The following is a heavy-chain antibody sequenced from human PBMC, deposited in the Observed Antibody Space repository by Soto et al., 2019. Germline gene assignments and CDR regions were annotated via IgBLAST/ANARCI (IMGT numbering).Heavy chain of an antibody. J-gene: IGHJ4*02. V-gene: IGHV3-30*18. CDR3: AKCPPLGLLLTRGCY. CDR1: GFTFSSYG. Sequence: QVQLVESGGGVVQPGRSLRLSCAASGFTFSSYGMHWVRQAPGKGLEWVAVISYDGSNKYYADSVKGRFTISRDNSKNTLYLQMNSLRAEDTAVYYYAKCPPLGLLLTRGCYWGQGTLVTVSS. D-gene: IGHD1-26*01. CDR2: ISYDGSNK.